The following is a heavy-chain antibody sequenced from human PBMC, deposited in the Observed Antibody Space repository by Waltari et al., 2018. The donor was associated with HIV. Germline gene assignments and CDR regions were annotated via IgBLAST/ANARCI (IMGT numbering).Heavy chain of an antibody. CDR2: ITVNGVNT. J-gene: IGHJ4*02. D-gene: IGHD3-10*01. V-gene: IGHV3-23*01. CDR1: GFTFSNYA. Sequence: EVQLLESGGGLVQPGGSLSLPCDASGFTFSNYAMNWVRQTPGGGLGWVSAITVNGVNTYYADSVRCRFTISRDDSKNTLFLQMNSLRAEDTAVYYCAQDPRSYGWSRFGNWGQGTLVTVSS. CDR3: AQDPRSYGWSRFGN.